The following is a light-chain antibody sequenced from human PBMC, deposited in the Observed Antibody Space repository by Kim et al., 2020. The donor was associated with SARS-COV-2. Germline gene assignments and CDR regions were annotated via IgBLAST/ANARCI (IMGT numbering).Light chain of an antibody. CDR2: DAS. V-gene: IGKV3-11*01. CDR3: QQHATWPPALT. Sequence: PGERDTLACRASQSINIDVAWYQQKPGRAPRPLIYDASKRVSGVPARFSGSGSGIDFALTINGLEPEDFAVYYCQQHATWPPALTFGGGTKVDIK. CDR1: QSINID. J-gene: IGKJ4*01.